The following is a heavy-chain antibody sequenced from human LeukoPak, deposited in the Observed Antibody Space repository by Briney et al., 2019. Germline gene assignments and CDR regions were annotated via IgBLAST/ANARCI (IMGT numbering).Heavy chain of an antibody. V-gene: IGHV3-66*01. J-gene: IGHJ4*02. Sequence: GESLRLSCAASGLTVNNNYMSWVRQAPGKGLEWVSIIYGADTTYYADSVKGRFTISRDNSKNTLYLQMNSLRAEDTAVYYCARDYNSNSRFGYWGQGTLVTVSS. CDR1: GLTVNNNY. D-gene: IGHD4-11*01. CDR2: IYGADTT. CDR3: ARDYNSNSRFGY.